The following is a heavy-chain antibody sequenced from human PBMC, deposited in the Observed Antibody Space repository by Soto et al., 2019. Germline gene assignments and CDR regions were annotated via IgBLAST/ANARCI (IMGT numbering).Heavy chain of an antibody. CDR2: ISGYNGLT. Sequence: QVQLVQSGDEVKKSGASVKVSCKASGYTFSNYGFSWVRQAPGQGREWMGWISGYNGLTAYAQNVQGRVTMTIDTPTTTVFMEMTGLRSNDTAVYYCARDEDIRGFDSWGQGTLVTVSS. D-gene: IGHD3-10*01. CDR3: ARDEDIRGFDS. V-gene: IGHV1-18*04. J-gene: IGHJ4*02. CDR1: GYTFSNYG.